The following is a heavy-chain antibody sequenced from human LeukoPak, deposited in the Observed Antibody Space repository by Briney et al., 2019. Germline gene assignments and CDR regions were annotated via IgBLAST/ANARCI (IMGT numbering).Heavy chain of an antibody. V-gene: IGHV1-18*04. CDR1: GYTFTSYY. Sequence: AASASVSCKASGYTFTSYYCRWVRQAPGQGLEWMGWISAYNGNTNYAQKLQGRVTMNTDTSTCTAYMERRSLCSHAAAVYDCARGRYDYDSSCYYQYYYYGMDVWGQGTTVTVSS. CDR2: ISAYNGNT. D-gene: IGHD3-22*01. J-gene: IGHJ6*02. CDR3: ARGRYDYDSSCYYQYYYYGMDV.